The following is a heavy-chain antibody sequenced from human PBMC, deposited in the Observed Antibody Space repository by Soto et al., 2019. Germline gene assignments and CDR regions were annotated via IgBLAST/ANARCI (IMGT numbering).Heavy chain of an antibody. D-gene: IGHD3-9*01. V-gene: IGHV3-21*01. CDR2: ISSSSSYI. J-gene: IGHJ4*02. CDR1: GFTFSSYS. CDR3: ARVGTRRSHYDILSGYHDY. Sequence: EVQLLESGGGLVKPGGSLRLSCAASGFTFSSYSMNWVRQAPGKGLEWVSSISSSSSYIYYADSVKGRFTISRDNANNSLYRQMNSLRAEDTAVYYCARVGTRRSHYDILSGYHDYWGQGTLVTVSS.